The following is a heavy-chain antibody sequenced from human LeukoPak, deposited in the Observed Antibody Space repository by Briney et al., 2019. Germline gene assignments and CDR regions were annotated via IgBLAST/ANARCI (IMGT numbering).Heavy chain of an antibody. CDR3: ARIHDGTPTPSFDS. Sequence: GGSLRLSCAASGFTFSRYAMAWVRQAPGKGPDWVSSISSSPINIYYADSVKGRFTISRDNSKNSQYLQMNSLRVEDTAVYYCARIHDGTPTPSFDSWGQGTLVTVSS. J-gene: IGHJ4*02. CDR2: ISSSPINI. V-gene: IGHV3-21*01. D-gene: IGHD1-26*01. CDR1: GFTFSRYA.